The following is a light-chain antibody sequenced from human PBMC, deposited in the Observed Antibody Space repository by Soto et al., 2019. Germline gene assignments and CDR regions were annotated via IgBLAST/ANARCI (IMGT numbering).Light chain of an antibody. CDR2: GAS. J-gene: IGKJ5*01. CDR3: QQYNKWPRIT. Sequence: ELMMTQAPDTLYVSPGRRATLSCMASQSVSRNLAWYQQKLGQAPRLLIYGASTRATGVPARFSGSESGTEFTLTISSLQSEDFAVYYCQQYNKWPRITFGQGTRLEIK. V-gene: IGKV3-15*01. CDR1: QSVSRN.